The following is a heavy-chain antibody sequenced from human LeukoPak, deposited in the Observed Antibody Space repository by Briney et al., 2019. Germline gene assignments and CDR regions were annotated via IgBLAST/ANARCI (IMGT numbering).Heavy chain of an antibody. CDR3: AKVGLFRPAYYFDY. CDR2: ISGSGGST. CDR1: GFTFSSYA. Sequence: GGSLRLSCAASGFTFSSYAMSWVRQAPGKGLEWASAISGSGGSTYYADSVKGRFTISRDNSKNTLYLQMNSLRAEDTAVYYCAKVGLFRPAYYFDYWGQGTLVTVSS. J-gene: IGHJ4*02. V-gene: IGHV3-23*01. D-gene: IGHD2-2*01.